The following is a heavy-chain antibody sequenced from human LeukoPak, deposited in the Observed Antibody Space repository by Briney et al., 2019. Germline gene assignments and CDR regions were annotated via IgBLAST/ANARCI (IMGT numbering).Heavy chain of an antibody. CDR2: IYYSGST. D-gene: IGHD2/OR15-2a*01. V-gene: IGHV4-59*08. CDR3: ARHARNKYYFDY. CDR1: GGSISNYY. Sequence: SETLSLTCTVSGGSISNYYWSWIRQPPGKGLEWIGYIYYSGSTNYNPSLKSRVTISVDTSKNQFSLKLSSVTAADTAVYYCARHARNKYYFDYWGQGTLVTVSS. J-gene: IGHJ4*02.